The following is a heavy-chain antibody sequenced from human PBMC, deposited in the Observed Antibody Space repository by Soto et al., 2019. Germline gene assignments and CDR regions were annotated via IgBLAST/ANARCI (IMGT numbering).Heavy chain of an antibody. CDR2: ISAYNGNT. V-gene: IGHV1-18*01. CDR1: GYTFSSYF. D-gene: IGHD2-2*01. J-gene: IGHJ4*02. CDR3: ARLEVSDIVVVPVH. Sequence: ASVKVSCKASGYTFSSYFISWVRQAPGQGLEWMGWISAYNGNTNYAQKLQGRVTMTTDTSTSTAYMELRSLRSDDTAVYYCARLEVSDIVVVPVHWGQGTLVTVSS.